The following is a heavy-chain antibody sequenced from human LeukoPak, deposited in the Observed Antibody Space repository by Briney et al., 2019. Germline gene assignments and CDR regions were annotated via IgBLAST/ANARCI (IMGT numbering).Heavy chain of an antibody. CDR2: IKQDGSEK. V-gene: IGHV3-7*01. J-gene: IGHJ4*02. CDR1: GFTFSSYW. Sequence: PGGSLRLSCAASGFTFSSYWMSWVRQAPGKGLEWVANIKQDGSEKYYVDSVKGRFTISRDNAKNSLYLQMNSLRAEDTAVYYCARDGFRDWHYVNYFDYWGQGTLVTVSS. D-gene: IGHD1-7*01. CDR3: ARDGFRDWHYVNYFDY.